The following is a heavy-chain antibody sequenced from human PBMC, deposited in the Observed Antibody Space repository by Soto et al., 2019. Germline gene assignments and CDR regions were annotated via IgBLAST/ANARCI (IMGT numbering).Heavy chain of an antibody. V-gene: IGHV3-66*01. D-gene: IGHD3-10*01. CDR1: GLTVTTNY. CDR3: ARDFSGKNDAFDI. J-gene: IGHJ3*02. Sequence: EVQLVESGGGLVQPGGSLRLSCAASGLTVTTNYLSWFGQPPGKGLEGVSVVYSGGSTYYADSVKGRFTVSRDNSKNTLYLQMNSLRAEDTAVYYCARDFSGKNDAFDIWGQGTVVTVSS. CDR2: VYSGGST.